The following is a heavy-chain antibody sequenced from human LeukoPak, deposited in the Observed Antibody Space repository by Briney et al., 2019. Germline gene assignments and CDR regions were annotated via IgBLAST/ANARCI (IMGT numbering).Heavy chain of an antibody. J-gene: IGHJ4*02. Sequence: SQTLSLTCTVSGGSISSGDYYWSWIRQPPGKGLVWIGYIYYSGSTYYNPSLKSRVTISVDTSKNQFSLKLSSVTAADTAVYYCARQYSGYDPLDYWGQGTLVTVSS. V-gene: IGHV4-30-4*01. CDR3: ARQYSGYDPLDY. D-gene: IGHD5-12*01. CDR1: GGSISSGDYY. CDR2: IYYSGST.